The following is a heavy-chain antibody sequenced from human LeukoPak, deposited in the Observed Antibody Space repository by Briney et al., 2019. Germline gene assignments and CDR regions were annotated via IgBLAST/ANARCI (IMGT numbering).Heavy chain of an antibody. CDR1: GFTFSSYW. D-gene: IGHD5/OR15-5a*01. Sequence: PGGSLRLSCAASGFTFSSYWMSWVRQAPGKGLEWVANIKQDGSEKYYVDSVKGRFTISRDNAKNSLYLQMNSLRAEDTAVYYCARDRLPTYYYYYMDVWGEGTTVTVSS. J-gene: IGHJ6*03. V-gene: IGHV3-7*01. CDR3: ARDRLPTYYYYYMDV. CDR2: IKQDGSEK.